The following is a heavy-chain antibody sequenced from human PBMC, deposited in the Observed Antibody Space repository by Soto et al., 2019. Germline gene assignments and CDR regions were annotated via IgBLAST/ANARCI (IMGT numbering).Heavy chain of an antibody. CDR3: ARRYGGNFDY. CDR1: GGSISSGGYY. Sequence: SETLSLTCTVSGGSISSGGYYWSWIRQHPGTGLEWIGHISYSGSTYYNTSLKSRVTISVDTSKNQFSLKLTSVTAADTAVYYCARRYGGNFDYWGQGTLVTVSS. D-gene: IGHD1-26*01. V-gene: IGHV4-31*03. CDR2: ISYSGST. J-gene: IGHJ4*02.